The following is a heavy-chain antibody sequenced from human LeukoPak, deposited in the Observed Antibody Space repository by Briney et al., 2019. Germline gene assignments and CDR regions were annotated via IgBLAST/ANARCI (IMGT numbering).Heavy chain of an antibody. D-gene: IGHD3-10*01. Sequence: GGSLRLSCVASGFTFSSYAMHWVRQAPGKGLEWVAVISYDGSNKYYADSVKGRFTISRDNSKNTLYLQMNSLRAEDTAVYYCARDMVRGAKRFDYWGQGTLVTVSS. CDR2: ISYDGSNK. J-gene: IGHJ4*02. CDR3: ARDMVRGAKRFDY. CDR1: GFTFSSYA. V-gene: IGHV3-30*04.